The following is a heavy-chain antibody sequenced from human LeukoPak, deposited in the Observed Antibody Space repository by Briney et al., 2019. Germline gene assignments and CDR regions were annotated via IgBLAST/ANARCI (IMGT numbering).Heavy chain of an antibody. D-gene: IGHD5-24*01. CDR1: GGSISSSSYY. CDR2: IYCSGST. CDR3: AGAEMDWFDP. Sequence: SETLSLTCTVSGGSISSSSYYWGWVRQPPGKGLEWIGSIYCSGSTYYNPSLKSRVTISVDTSKNQFSLKLSSVTAADTAVYYCAGAEMDWFDPWGQGTLVTVSS. J-gene: IGHJ5*02. V-gene: IGHV4-39*01.